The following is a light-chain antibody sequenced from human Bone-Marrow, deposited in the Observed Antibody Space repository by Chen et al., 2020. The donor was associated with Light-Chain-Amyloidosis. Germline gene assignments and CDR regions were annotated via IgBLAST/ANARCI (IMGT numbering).Light chain of an antibody. Sequence: QPALTQPASVSGPPGHSITTSCTGTGSDVGGDNHVSWYQQHPDNALKLMIYEVTNRPSWVPDRFSGSKSDNAASLTISGRETEDEADYFCSSYTITNTLVFGSGTRVTVL. J-gene: IGLJ1*01. V-gene: IGLV2-14*01. CDR2: EVT. CDR1: GSDVGGDNH. CDR3: SSYTITNTLV.